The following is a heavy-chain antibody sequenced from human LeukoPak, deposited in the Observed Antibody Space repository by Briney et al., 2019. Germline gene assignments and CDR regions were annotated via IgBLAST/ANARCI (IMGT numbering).Heavy chain of an antibody. CDR1: GGSISSYY. Sequence: SETLSLTCTVSGGSISSYYWRWLRQPPGKGLEWIGEINHSGSTNYNPSLKSRVTISVDTSKNQSSLKLSSVTAADTAVYYCAIPRGSGYYSRYYFDYWGQGTLVTVSS. D-gene: IGHD3-22*01. J-gene: IGHJ4*02. CDR2: INHSGST. CDR3: AIPRGSGYYSRYYFDY. V-gene: IGHV4-34*01.